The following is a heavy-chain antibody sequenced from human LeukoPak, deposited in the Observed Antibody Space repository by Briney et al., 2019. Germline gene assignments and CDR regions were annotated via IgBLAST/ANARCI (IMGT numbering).Heavy chain of an antibody. CDR3: ARPSDYGDYVGYFDY. Sequence: GGSLRLSCAASGFTFSDYAMHWVRQAPGKGLEWVAVISYDGSNKYYADSVKGRFTISRDNSKNTLYLQMNSLRAEDTAVYYCARPSDYGDYVGYFDYWGQGTLVTVSS. V-gene: IGHV3-30-3*01. J-gene: IGHJ4*02. D-gene: IGHD4-17*01. CDR1: GFTFSDYA. CDR2: ISYDGSNK.